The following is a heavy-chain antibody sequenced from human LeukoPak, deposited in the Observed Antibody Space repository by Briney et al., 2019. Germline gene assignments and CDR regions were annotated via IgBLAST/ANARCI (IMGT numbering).Heavy chain of an antibody. D-gene: IGHD6-6*01. CDR2: IYYSGST. J-gene: IGHJ4*02. CDR3: ARGRSGYSSSPIDY. Sequence: SETLSLTCTVSGGSISSSSYYWGWIRQPPGKGLEWIGSIYYSGSTYYNPSLKSRVTISVDTSKNQFSLKLSSVTAADTAVYYCARGRSGYSSSPIDYWGQGTLVTVSS. V-gene: IGHV4-39*07. CDR1: GGSISSSSYY.